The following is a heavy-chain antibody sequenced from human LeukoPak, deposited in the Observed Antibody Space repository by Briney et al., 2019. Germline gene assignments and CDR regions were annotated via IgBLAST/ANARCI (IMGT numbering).Heavy chain of an antibody. CDR3: ARIEVATIL. D-gene: IGHD5-24*01. V-gene: IGHV4-39*02. J-gene: IGHJ4*02. Sequence: NPSETLSLTCTVSGGSFSSSSYYWGWVRQPPGKGLEWIGTIYYSGSTYYNPSLRSRVTISVDTSKNHFSLKLSSVTAADAAVYHCARIEVATILWGQGTLVTVSS. CDR2: IYYSGST. CDR1: GGSFSSSSYY.